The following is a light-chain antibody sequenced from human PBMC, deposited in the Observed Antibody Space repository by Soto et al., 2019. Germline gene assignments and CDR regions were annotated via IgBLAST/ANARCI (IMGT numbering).Light chain of an antibody. CDR3: QQYNNWPPIT. Sequence: DIVLTQSPATLSLTPGQGASLSCRASKSVGGDLVWYQQHPGQAPRLLIYDASNRATGIPARFSGSGSGTDFTLTISSLQSEDFAVYYCQQYNNWPPITFGQGTRLEIK. J-gene: IGKJ5*01. CDR1: KSVGGD. V-gene: IGKV3D-15*01. CDR2: DAS.